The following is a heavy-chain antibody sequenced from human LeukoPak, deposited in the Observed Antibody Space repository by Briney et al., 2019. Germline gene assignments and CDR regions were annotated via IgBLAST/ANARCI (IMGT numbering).Heavy chain of an antibody. V-gene: IGHV3-48*03. Sequence: PGGSLRLSCAVSGFTFSSYEMNWVRQAPGKGLEWVSYISNSGSPIHYADSVKGRFTISRDNAKKSLYLQMNSLRAEDTAVYYCARDQGSSWYFDYWGQGILVTVSS. J-gene: IGHJ4*02. CDR2: ISNSGSPI. CDR1: GFTFSSYE. D-gene: IGHD6-13*01. CDR3: ARDQGSSWYFDY.